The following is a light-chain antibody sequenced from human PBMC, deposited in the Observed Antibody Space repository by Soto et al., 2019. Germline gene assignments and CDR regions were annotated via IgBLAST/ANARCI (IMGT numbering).Light chain of an antibody. V-gene: IGKV3-15*01. J-gene: IGKJ5*01. CDR1: QTVSRN. Sequence: EVVMTQSPATLSVSPWERATLSCRASQTVSRNLAWYQQRPGQAPRLLIYGASPRASGIPARFSGSGSGTEFALTISSLQSEDFAVYYCQQYNNWPITFGQGTRLEIK. CDR2: GAS. CDR3: QQYNNWPIT.